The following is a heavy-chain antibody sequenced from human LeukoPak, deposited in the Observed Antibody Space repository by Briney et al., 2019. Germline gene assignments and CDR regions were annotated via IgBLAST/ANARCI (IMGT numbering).Heavy chain of an antibody. CDR1: GGTFSSYA. J-gene: IGHJ5*02. CDR2: IIPIFGTA. V-gene: IGHV1-69*13. CDR3: ARVGGGSSTWYGWFDP. Sequence: SVKVSCKASGGTFSSYAISWVRQAPGQGLEWMGGIIPIFGTANYAQKFQGRVTITADESTSTVYMELSSLRSEDTAVYYCARVGGGSSTWYGWFDPWGQGTLVTVSS. D-gene: IGHD6-13*01.